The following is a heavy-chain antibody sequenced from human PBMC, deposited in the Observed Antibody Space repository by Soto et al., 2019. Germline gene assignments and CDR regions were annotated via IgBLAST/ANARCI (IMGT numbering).Heavy chain of an antibody. CDR1: GYTFTSYG. D-gene: IGHD5-18*01. Sequence: QVQLVQSGAEVKKPGASVKVSCKASGYTFTSYGISWVRQAPGQGLEWMGWISAYNGNTNYAQKLQGRVTMTTDTSTSTAYMELSSLRSDDTAVYYCARDWEDTAMAYYYYYMDVWGKGTTVTVSS. V-gene: IGHV1-18*01. CDR2: ISAYNGNT. J-gene: IGHJ6*03. CDR3: ARDWEDTAMAYYYYYMDV.